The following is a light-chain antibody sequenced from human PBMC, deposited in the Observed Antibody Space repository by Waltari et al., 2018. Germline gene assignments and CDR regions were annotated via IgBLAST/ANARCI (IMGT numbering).Light chain of an antibody. CDR1: SLGHKY. V-gene: IGLV3-1*01. CDR2: EDT. J-gene: IGLJ2*01. CDR3: QAWESSTADVV. Sequence: SYELTQPPSVSVSPGQTATITCSGASLGHKYTYWYQQKPGQSPLLVMYEDTKRPPGIPERFSGSNSGNTATLTISGTHGLDEADYYCQAWESSTADVVFGGGTKLTVL.